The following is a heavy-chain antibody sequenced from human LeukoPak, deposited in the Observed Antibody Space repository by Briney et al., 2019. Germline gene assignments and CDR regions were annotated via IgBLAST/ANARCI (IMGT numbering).Heavy chain of an antibody. CDR1: GFIVSSYY. Sequence: GGSLRLSCVASGFIVSSYYMTWVRQAPGKGLEWVSVIYSGGSTYYADSVKGRVAISRDNSKNTVFLQMNSVRAEDTAVYFCARSYSNHLFGMDVWGQGTTVTATS. CDR2: IYSGGST. CDR3: ARSYSNHLFGMDV. D-gene: IGHD4-11*01. J-gene: IGHJ6*02. V-gene: IGHV3-66*01.